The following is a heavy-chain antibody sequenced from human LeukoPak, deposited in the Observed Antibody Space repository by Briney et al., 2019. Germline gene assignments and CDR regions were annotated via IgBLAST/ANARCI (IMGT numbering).Heavy chain of an antibody. J-gene: IGHJ4*02. Sequence: GGSLRLSCEVSGFTLDRYWMSWVRQAPGKGLEWVANIKQDGSEKNYVDSVKGRFTISRDNAKNSLDLQMNSLRGEDTAAYYCARAGGYASSWAYWGQGTLVTVSS. CDR3: ARAGGYASSWAY. D-gene: IGHD5-12*01. V-gene: IGHV3-7*01. CDR2: IKQDGSEK. CDR1: GFTLDRYW.